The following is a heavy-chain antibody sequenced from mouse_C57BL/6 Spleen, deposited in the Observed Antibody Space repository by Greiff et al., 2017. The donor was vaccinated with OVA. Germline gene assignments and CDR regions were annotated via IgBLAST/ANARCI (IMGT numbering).Heavy chain of an antibody. Sequence: QVQLQQPGAELVRPGSSVKLSCKASGYTFTSYWMDWVKQRPGQGLEWIGNIYPSDSETHYNQKFKDKATLTVAKSSSTAYMQLSSLTSEASAVYCCAEGGGAMDYWGQGTSVTVSS. CDR1: GYTFTSYW. V-gene: IGHV1-61*01. CDR3: AEGGGAMDY. CDR2: IYPSDSET. J-gene: IGHJ4*01.